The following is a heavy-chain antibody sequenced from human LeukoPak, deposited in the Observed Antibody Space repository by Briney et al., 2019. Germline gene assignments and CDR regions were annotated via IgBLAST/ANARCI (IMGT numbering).Heavy chain of an antibody. Sequence: GGSLRLSCAASGFTFSSYSMNWVRQAPGKGLEWVSYISSSSSTIYYADSVKGRFTISRDNAKNSLYLQMNSLRDEDTDVYYCARDEYSSSWYYRSGGFDYWGQGTLVTVSS. CDR2: ISSSSSTI. D-gene: IGHD6-13*01. J-gene: IGHJ4*02. CDR3: ARDEYSSSWYYRSGGFDY. V-gene: IGHV3-48*02. CDR1: GFTFSSYS.